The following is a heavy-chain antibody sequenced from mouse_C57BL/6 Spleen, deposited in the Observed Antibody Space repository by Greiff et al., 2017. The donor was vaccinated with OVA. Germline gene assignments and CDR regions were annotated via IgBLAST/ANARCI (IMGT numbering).Heavy chain of an antibody. CDR1: GYTFTSYW. D-gene: IGHD3-3*01. J-gene: IGHJ2*01. Sequence: VQLQQPGAELVMPGASVKLSCKASGYTFTSYWMHWVKQRPGQGLEWIGEIDPSDSYTNYNQKFKGKSTLTVDKSSSTAYMQLSSLTSEDSAVYYCARGGAGPYYFDYWGQGTTLTVSS. CDR2: IDPSDSYT. CDR3: ARGGAGPYYFDY. V-gene: IGHV1-69*01.